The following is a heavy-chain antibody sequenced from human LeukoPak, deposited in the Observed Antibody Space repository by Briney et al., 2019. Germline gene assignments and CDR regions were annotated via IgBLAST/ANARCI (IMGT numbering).Heavy chain of an antibody. CDR3: ARDHYDGVGGLDY. V-gene: IGHV3-7*01. Sequence: PGGSLRLSCAASGFTFSHYWMSWVRQAPGRGLECVANIKQDGSERYYVDSVKGRFTISRDNAKNSLYLQMNSLRAEDTAVYYCARDHYDGVGGLDYWGQGTLVTVSS. CDR1: GFTFSHYW. CDR2: IKQDGSER. D-gene: IGHD3-22*01. J-gene: IGHJ4*02.